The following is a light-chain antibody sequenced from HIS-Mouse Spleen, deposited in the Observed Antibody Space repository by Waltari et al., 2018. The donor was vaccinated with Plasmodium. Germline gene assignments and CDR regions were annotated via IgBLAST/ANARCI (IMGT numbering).Light chain of an antibody. J-gene: IGKJ4*01. CDR2: GAS. V-gene: IGKV3-15*01. CDR3: QQYNNWPLT. Sequence: ETVMTPSPPTLSVSPGERATLPCRASQSVSSDLAWYQQKPCQAPRLLIYGASTRATGIPGRFSGSGSGTEFTLTISSLQSEEFAVYYCQQYNNWPLTFGGGTKVEI. CDR1: QSVSSD.